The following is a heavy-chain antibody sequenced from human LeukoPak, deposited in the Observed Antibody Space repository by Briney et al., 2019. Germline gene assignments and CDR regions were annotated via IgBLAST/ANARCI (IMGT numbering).Heavy chain of an antibody. J-gene: IGHJ4*02. CDR1: GFTFSGYA. D-gene: IGHD1-26*01. CDR2: IYYSGST. V-gene: IGHV4-31*02. CDR3: ASSRRGIVGATPIDY. Sequence: LRLSCAASGFTFSGYAMSWVRQAPGKGLEWIGYIYYSGSTYYNPSLKNRVTISVDTSKNQFSLKLSSVTAADTAVYYCASSRRGIVGATPIDYWGQGTLVTVSS.